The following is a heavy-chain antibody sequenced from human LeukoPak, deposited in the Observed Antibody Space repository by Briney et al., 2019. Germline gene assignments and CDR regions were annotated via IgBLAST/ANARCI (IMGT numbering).Heavy chain of an antibody. J-gene: IGHJ4*02. V-gene: IGHV4-39*01. Sequence: SETLSLTCTVSGVSNSRNNSYWGCIRQPPGKGLEWIGSIYYTGNTYYNASLKSQVSISIDTSKNQFSLKLTSVTAADTSVYYCARQTGSGLFILPGGQGTLVTVSS. CDR1: GVSNSRNNSY. D-gene: IGHD3/OR15-3a*01. CDR3: ARQTGSGLFILP. CDR2: IYYTGNT.